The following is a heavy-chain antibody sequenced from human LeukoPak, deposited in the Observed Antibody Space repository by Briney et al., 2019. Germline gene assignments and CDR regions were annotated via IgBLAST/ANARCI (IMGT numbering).Heavy chain of an antibody. CDR2: IYYSGNT. CDR1: GGSISSSSYY. Sequence: SETLSLTCTVSGGSISSSSYYWGWIRQPPGKGLEWIGSIYYSGNTYYNPSLKSRVTISVDTSKNQFSLKLSSVTAADTAVYYCARQSSFDYWGQGTLVTVSS. J-gene: IGHJ4*02. CDR3: ARQSSFDY. V-gene: IGHV4-39*01.